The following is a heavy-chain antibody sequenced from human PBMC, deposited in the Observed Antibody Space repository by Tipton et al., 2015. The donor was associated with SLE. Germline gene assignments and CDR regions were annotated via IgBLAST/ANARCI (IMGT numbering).Heavy chain of an antibody. CDR2: FYYGKST. V-gene: IGHV4-59*02. CDR3: ARLISAYDCNFDY. D-gene: IGHD5-12*01. J-gene: IGHJ4*02. CDR1: GASVSSFC. Sequence: TLSLTCTVSGASVSSFCWNWIRQSPGKGLEWIGSFYYGKSTFYNPSLKSRVTISVDTSTNRLSLQLSSVTAADTALYYCARLISAYDCNFDYWGQGTLVTVSS.